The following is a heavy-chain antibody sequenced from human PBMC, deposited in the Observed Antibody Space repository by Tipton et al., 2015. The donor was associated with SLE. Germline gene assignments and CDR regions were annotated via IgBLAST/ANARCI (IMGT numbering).Heavy chain of an antibody. J-gene: IGHJ1*01. CDR2: VYYTGTT. V-gene: IGHV4-61*01. CDR3: ARYGTYDGSRYFQH. Sequence: TLSLTCTVSGGSISSAYYWSWIRQPPGKGLEWIGYVYYTGTTNSNPSLKSRTTISVDTSKNQFSLKLSSVTAADTAVYYCARYGTYDGSRYFQHWGQGTLVTVSS. CDR1: GGSISSAYY. D-gene: IGHD1-26*01.